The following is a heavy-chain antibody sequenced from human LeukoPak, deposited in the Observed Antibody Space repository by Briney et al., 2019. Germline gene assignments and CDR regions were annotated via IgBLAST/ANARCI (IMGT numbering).Heavy chain of an antibody. CDR3: ARGYSSSYRVDY. D-gene: IGHD6-13*01. CDR1: GFTFSSYW. V-gene: IGHV3-74*01. J-gene: IGHJ4*02. CDR2: INNEESST. Sequence: PGGSLRLSCAASGFTFSSYWMHWVRQAPGKGLVWVSRINNEESSTTYADSVKGRFTISRDNAKNTLYLQMNSLRAEDTAVYYCARGYSSSYRVDYWGQGTLVTVSS.